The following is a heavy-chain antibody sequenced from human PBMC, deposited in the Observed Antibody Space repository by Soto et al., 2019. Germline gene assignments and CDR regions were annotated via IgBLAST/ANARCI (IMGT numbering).Heavy chain of an antibody. V-gene: IGHV4-30-2*01. CDR3: AAGGGLPRYY. Sequence: QLQLQESGSGLVKPSQTLSLTCAVSGGSISSGGYSWSWIRQPPGKGLEWIGYIYHSGSTYYNPYRKRRVTISVDRSKNQFSRKLSSVTAADTAVYYCAAGGGLPRYYWGQGTLVTVSS. J-gene: IGHJ4*02. D-gene: IGHD5-12*01. CDR2: IYHSGST. CDR1: GGSISSGGYS.